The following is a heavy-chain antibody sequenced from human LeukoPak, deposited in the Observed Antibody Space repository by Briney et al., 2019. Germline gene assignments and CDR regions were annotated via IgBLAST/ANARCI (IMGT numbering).Heavy chain of an antibody. V-gene: IGHV4-31*03. Sequence: PSQTLSLTCTVSGGSIRTGSYYWSWIRQPPGKGLEWIGYIYYSGSTYYNPSLRSRVTISVDTSKNQFSLKLSSVTAADTAVYYCARRRVVVVAATPRGYYYMDVWGKGTTVTVSS. J-gene: IGHJ6*03. CDR2: IYYSGST. D-gene: IGHD2-15*01. CDR1: GGSIRTGSYY. CDR3: ARRRVVVVAATPRGYYYMDV.